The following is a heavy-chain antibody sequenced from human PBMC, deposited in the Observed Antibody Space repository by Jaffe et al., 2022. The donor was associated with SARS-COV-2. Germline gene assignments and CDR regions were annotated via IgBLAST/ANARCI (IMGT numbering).Heavy chain of an antibody. Sequence: QVQLVESGGGVVQPGRSLRLSCAASGFTFSSYGMHWVRQAPGKGLEWVAVIWYDGSNKYYADSVKGRFTISRDNSKNTLYLQMNSLRAEDTAVYYCASTKGRDGYNLDYWGQGTLVTVSS. CDR1: GFTFSSYG. J-gene: IGHJ4*02. V-gene: IGHV3-33*01. CDR2: IWYDGSNK. CDR3: ASTKGRDGYNLDY. D-gene: IGHD5-12*01.